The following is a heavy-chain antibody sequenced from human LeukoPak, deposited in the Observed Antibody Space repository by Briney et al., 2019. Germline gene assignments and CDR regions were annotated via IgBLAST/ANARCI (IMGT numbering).Heavy chain of an antibody. Sequence: GASVKVSCKASVYTFTSYDINWVRQATGQGLEWMGWMNPNSGNTGYAQKFLGRVTMTRNTSISTAYMELSSLRSEDTAVYYCARGPWSYDFWSGYHFDYWGQGALVTVSS. D-gene: IGHD3-3*01. CDR3: ARGPWSYDFWSGYHFDY. CDR1: VYTFTSYD. J-gene: IGHJ4*02. CDR2: MNPNSGNT. V-gene: IGHV1-8*02.